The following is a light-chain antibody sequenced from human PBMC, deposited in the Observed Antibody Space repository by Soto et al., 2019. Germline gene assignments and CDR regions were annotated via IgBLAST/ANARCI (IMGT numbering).Light chain of an antibody. CDR2: LGS. CDR1: QSLLHSDGYNY. J-gene: IGKJ1*01. Sequence: DLVMTQSPLSLPVTPGEPASISCRSSQSLLHSDGYNYLDWYLQKPGQSPHLLIYLGSNRASGVPDRFSGSGSGTDFTLKISRVEAEDVGVYYCMQALQMRTFGQGTKVEIK. V-gene: IGKV2-28*01. CDR3: MQALQMRT.